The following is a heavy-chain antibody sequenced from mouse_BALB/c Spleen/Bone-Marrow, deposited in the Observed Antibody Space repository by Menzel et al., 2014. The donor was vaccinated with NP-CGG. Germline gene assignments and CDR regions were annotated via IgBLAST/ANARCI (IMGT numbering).Heavy chain of an antibody. J-gene: IGHJ4*01. V-gene: IGHV1-63*02. CDR3: ARIYYYGSSYAMDY. D-gene: IGHD1-1*01. Sequence: VQLVESGAELVRPGTSVKMSCKAAGYTFTNYWIGWVKQRPGHGLEWIGDIYPGGGYTNYNEKFKGKATLTADTSSSTAYMQLSNLTSEDSAIYYCARIYYYGSSYAMDYWGQGTSVTVSS. CDR1: GYTFTNYW. CDR2: IYPGGGYT.